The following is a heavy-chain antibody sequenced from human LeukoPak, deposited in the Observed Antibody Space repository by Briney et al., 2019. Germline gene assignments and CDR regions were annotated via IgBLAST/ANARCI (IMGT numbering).Heavy chain of an antibody. D-gene: IGHD6-6*01. Sequence: SETLSLTCTVSGGSISSSSYYWGWIRQPPGKGLEWIGSIYYSGSTCYNPSLKSRVTISVDTSKNQFSLKLSSVTAADTAVYYCARHPEYSSYDWFDPWGQGTLVTVSS. CDR3: ARHPEYSSYDWFDP. V-gene: IGHV4-39*01. J-gene: IGHJ5*02. CDR2: IYYSGST. CDR1: GGSISSSSYY.